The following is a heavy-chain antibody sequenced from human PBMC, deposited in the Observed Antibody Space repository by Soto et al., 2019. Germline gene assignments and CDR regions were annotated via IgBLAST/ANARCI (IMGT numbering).Heavy chain of an antibody. J-gene: IGHJ4*02. Sequence: PGGSLRLSCTASGFTFGDYAMSWVRQAPGKGLEWVGFIRSKAYGGTTEYAASVKGRFTISRDDSKSIAYLQMNSLKTEDTAVYYCTRKLLRYFDWDRGYFDYWGQGTLVTVSS. CDR2: IRSKAYGGTT. CDR3: TRKLLRYFDWDRGYFDY. V-gene: IGHV3-49*04. D-gene: IGHD3-9*01. CDR1: GFTFGDYA.